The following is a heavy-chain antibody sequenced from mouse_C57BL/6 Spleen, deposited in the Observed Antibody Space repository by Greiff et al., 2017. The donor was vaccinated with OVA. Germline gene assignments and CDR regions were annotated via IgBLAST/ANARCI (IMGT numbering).Heavy chain of an antibody. CDR1: GFTFSDYG. Sequence: EVMLVESGGGLVKPGGSLKLSCAASGFTFSDYGMHWVRQAPEKGLEWVAYISSGSSTIYYADTVKGRFTISRDNAKNTLFLQMTSLRSEDTAMYYCARYYSKGNYYAMDYWGQGTSVTVSS. J-gene: IGHJ4*01. CDR2: ISSGSSTI. CDR3: ARYYSKGNYYAMDY. D-gene: IGHD2-5*01. V-gene: IGHV5-17*01.